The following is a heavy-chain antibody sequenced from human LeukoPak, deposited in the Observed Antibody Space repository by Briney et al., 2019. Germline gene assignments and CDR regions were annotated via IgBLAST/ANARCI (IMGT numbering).Heavy chain of an antibody. D-gene: IGHD6-13*01. V-gene: IGHV3-9*01. CDR1: GFTFDDYA. J-gene: IGHJ3*02. CDR2: ISWNSGSI. CDR3: ARDSIAAARLKEGGAAI. Sequence: PGGSLRLSCAASGFTFDDYAMHWVRQAPGKGLEWVSGISWNSGSIGYADSVKGRFTISRDNAKNSLYLQMNSLRAEDTAVYYCARDSIAAARLKEGGAAIWGQGTMVTVSS.